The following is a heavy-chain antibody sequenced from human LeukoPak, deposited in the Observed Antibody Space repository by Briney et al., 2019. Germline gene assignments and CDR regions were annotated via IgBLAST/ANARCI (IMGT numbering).Heavy chain of an antibody. V-gene: IGHV3-66*01. J-gene: IGHJ4*02. D-gene: IGHD5-18*01. CDR2: IYSGGST. CDR3: AKDVGYSHGYSFDY. Sequence: GGSLRLSCAASGFTFGSYAMSWVRQAPGKGLEWVSVIYSGGSTCYADSVKGRFTISRDNSKNTLYLQMNSLRAEDTAVYYCAKDVGYSHGYSFDYWGQGAQVTVSS. CDR1: GFTFGSYA.